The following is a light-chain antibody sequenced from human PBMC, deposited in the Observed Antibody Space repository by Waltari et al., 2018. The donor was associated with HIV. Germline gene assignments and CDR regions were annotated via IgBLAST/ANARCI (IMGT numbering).Light chain of an antibody. V-gene: IGLV2-14*03. J-gene: IGLJ3*02. CDR3: SSYINISSRV. Sequence: QSALTQPASVSGSPGQSITISCTGTSSDVGDYNYVSWYQQHPGKAPKLMIYDVSNRPSGVSKLFAGSRSGNTASLTISGLQAEDEAHYYCSSYINISSRVFGGGTKVTVL. CDR1: SSDVGDYNY. CDR2: DVS.